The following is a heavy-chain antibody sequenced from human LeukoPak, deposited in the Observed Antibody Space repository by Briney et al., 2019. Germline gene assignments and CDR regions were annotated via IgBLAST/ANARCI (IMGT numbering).Heavy chain of an antibody. V-gene: IGHV3-21*01. CDR3: ARDGSSGWTGVDY. Sequence: GGSLRLSCAASGFTFSSYSMNWVRQAPGKGLEWVSPISSSSSYIYYADSVKGRFTISRDNAKNSLYLQMNSLRAEDTAVYYCARDGSSGWTGVDYWGQGTLVTVSS. D-gene: IGHD6-19*01. CDR1: GFTFSSYS. J-gene: IGHJ4*02. CDR2: ISSSSSYI.